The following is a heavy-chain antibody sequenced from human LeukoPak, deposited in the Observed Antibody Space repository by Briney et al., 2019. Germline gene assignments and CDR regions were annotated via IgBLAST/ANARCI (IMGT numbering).Heavy chain of an antibody. J-gene: IGHJ4*02. D-gene: IGHD3-22*01. V-gene: IGHV4-39*01. CDR3: ARTGSSEMGPDYDSSGTFDF. Sequence: SETLSLTCSVSGDSISTSSSYWGWVRQPPGKGLEWVGSIYYSGSTYYNPSLKGRVTISVDTSKNQFSLKLSSVTAADTAVYYCARTGSSEMGPDYDSSGTFDFWGQGTVVTVSS. CDR2: IYYSGST. CDR1: GDSISTSSSY.